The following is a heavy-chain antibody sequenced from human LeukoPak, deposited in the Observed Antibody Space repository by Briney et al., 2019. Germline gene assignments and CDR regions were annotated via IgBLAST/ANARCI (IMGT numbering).Heavy chain of an antibody. CDR1: GGSISSGDYY. CDR3: ARLYYYDSSGLDY. J-gene: IGHJ4*02. CDR2: IYYSGST. D-gene: IGHD3-22*01. V-gene: IGHV4-30-4*08. Sequence: SETLSLTRTVSGGSISSGDYYWSWIRQPPGKGLEWIGYIYYSGSTYYNPSLKSRVTTSVDTSKNQFSLKLSSVTAADTAVYYCARLYYYDSSGLDYWGQGTLVTVSS.